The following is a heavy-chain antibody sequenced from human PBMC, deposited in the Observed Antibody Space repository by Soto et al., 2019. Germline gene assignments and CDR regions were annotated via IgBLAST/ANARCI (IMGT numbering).Heavy chain of an antibody. D-gene: IGHD2-2*01. Sequence: PVGSLRLSCAASGFTFSSYAMHWVRQAPGKGLEWVAVISYDGSNKYYADSVKGRFTISRDNSKNTLYLQMNSLRAEDTAVYYCARGPWCSSTSCYLGLYYYYGMDVWGQGTTVTVSS. CDR3: ARGPWCSSTSCYLGLYYYYGMDV. CDR1: GFTFSSYA. V-gene: IGHV3-30-3*01. CDR2: ISYDGSNK. J-gene: IGHJ6*02.